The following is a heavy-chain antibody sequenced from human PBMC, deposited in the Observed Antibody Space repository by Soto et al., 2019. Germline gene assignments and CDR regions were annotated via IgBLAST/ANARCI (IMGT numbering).Heavy chain of an antibody. CDR1: GFIFSNGW. CDR2: IKSKNDGGTS. Sequence: DVQLVESGGGLVQPGGSLRLSCAASGFIFSNGWMSWVRQAPGKGLEWVGRIKSKNDGGTSDYAAPLKGRFTMSRDDSKNTMYPQMNSLKTEDTGVYYYTLDLNTMFRGANVFHYGMDVWGQGTTVIVSS. D-gene: IGHD3-10*01. CDR3: TLDLNTMFRGANVFHYGMDV. J-gene: IGHJ6*02. V-gene: IGHV3-15*01.